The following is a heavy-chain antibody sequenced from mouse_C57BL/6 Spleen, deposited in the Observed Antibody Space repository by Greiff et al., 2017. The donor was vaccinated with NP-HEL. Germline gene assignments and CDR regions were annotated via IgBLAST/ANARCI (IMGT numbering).Heavy chain of an antibody. CDR3: ARYDDDGGDWYFDV. Sequence: EVQLQQSGPELVKPGASVKISCKASGYTFTDYYMNWVKQSPGKSLEWIGDINPNDGGTSYNQKFKGKATLTVDKSSSTAYMELRSLTSEDSAVYYCARYDDDGGDWYFDVWGTGTTVTVSS. V-gene: IGHV1-26*01. J-gene: IGHJ1*03. CDR1: GYTFTDYY. CDR2: INPNDGGT. D-gene: IGHD2-3*01.